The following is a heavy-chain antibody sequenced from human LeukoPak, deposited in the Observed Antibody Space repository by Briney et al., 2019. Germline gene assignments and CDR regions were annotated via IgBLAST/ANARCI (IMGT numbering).Heavy chain of an antibody. D-gene: IGHD3-3*01. CDR3: ARASQLRFLEWLFDY. V-gene: IGHV1-2*02. J-gene: IGHJ4*02. CDR2: INPKSGGT. CDR1: GYTFTGYY. Sequence: GASVKVSCKASGYTFTGYYMHWVRQAPGQGLEWMGWINPKSGGTNYAQKFQGRVTMTRDTSISTAYMELSRLRSDDTAVYYCARASQLRFLEWLFDYWGQGTLVTVS.